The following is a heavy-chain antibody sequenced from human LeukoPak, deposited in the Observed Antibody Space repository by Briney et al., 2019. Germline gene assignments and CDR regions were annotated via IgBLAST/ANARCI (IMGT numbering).Heavy chain of an antibody. J-gene: IGHJ4*02. V-gene: IGHV3-48*03. D-gene: IGHD3-22*01. CDR2: ISSSGSTI. CDR1: GFTFSSYE. Sequence: SGGSLRLSCAASGFTFSSYEMNWVRQAPGKGLEWVSYISSSGSTIYYADSVKGRFTISRDNAKNSLYLQMNSLRAEDTAVYYCATGQYYYDSSGYSTFDYWGQGTLVTVSS. CDR3: ATGQYYYDSSGYSTFDY.